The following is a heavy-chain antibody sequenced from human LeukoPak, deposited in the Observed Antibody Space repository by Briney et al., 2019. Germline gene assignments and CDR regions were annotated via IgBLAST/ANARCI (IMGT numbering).Heavy chain of an antibody. D-gene: IGHD2-21*02. Sequence: SETLSLTCAVYGGSFSGYYWSWIRQPPGKGLEWIGEINHSGSTNYNPSLKSRVTISVDTSKNQFSLKLSSVTAADTAVYYCARGAWVTAYNWFGPWGQGTLVTVSS. V-gene: IGHV4-34*01. CDR2: INHSGST. CDR1: GGSFSGYY. J-gene: IGHJ5*02. CDR3: ARGAWVTAYNWFGP.